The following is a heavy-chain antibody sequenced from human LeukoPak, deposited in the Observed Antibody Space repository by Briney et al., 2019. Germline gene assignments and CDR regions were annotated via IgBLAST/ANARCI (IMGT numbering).Heavy chain of an antibody. CDR3: ARDSSGSCSRCGAFDI. J-gene: IGHJ3*02. Sequence: SETLSLTCTVSGGSISSSSYYWGWIRQPPGKGLEWIGSIYYSGSTYYNPSLKSRVTISVDTSKNQFSLKLSSVTAADTAVYYCARDSSGSCSRCGAFDIWGQGTMVTVSS. CDR2: IYYSGST. V-gene: IGHV4-39*07. D-gene: IGHD1-26*01. CDR1: GGSISSSSYY.